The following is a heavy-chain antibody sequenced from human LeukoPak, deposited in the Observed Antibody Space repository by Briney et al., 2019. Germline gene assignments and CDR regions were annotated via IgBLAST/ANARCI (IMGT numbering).Heavy chain of an antibody. J-gene: IGHJ5*02. CDR3: ATTKYDYVWGSYEDWFDP. Sequence: SVKVSCKASGGTFSSYAISWVRQAPGQGPEWMGRIIPILGIANYAQKFQGRVTITADKSTSTAYMELSSLRSEDTAVYYYATTKYDYVWGSYEDWFDPWGQGTLVTVSS. D-gene: IGHD3-16*01. CDR1: GGTFSSYA. CDR2: IIPILGIA. V-gene: IGHV1-69*04.